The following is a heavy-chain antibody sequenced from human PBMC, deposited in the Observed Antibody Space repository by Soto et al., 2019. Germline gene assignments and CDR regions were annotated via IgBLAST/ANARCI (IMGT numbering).Heavy chain of an antibody. CDR2: IFYLGSS. CDR1: GDSIISSDFY. CDR3: ARHSLALRKNNWFDP. V-gene: IGHV4-39*01. Sequence: SETLSLTCTVSGDSIISSDFYWGWVRQPPGKGLEWIGSIFYLGSSYYNPSLKSRVTMSVDTSKTQFSLRLRSVTAADTALYFCARHSLALRKNNWFDPWGQGIMVTV. J-gene: IGHJ5*02. D-gene: IGHD3-3*02.